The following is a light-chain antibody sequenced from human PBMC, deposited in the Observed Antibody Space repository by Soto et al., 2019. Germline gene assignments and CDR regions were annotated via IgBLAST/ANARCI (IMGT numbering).Light chain of an antibody. CDR1: QSVSSN. CDR3: QHYNNCPPWT. CDR2: CAS. J-gene: IGKJ1*01. Sequence: EIVMTQSPATLSVSPGERATLSCRASQSVSSNLAWYQQKPGQAPRRLIYCASTRATGIPARFSGSGSGTEFTLTISSLQSEDFAVYYRQHYNNCPPWTFGQGTKVEIK. V-gene: IGKV3-15*01.